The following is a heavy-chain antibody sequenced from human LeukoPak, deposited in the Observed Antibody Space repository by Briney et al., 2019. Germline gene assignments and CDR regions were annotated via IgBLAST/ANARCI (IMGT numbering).Heavy chain of an antibody. Sequence: GGSLRLSCAASGFTFSSYGMHWVRQAPGKGLEWVAVISYDGSNKYYADSVKGRFTTSRDNSKNTLYLQMNSLRAEDTAVYYCATTYYYDSSGYRFDYWGQGTLVTVSS. CDR3: ATTYYYDSSGYRFDY. V-gene: IGHV3-30*03. D-gene: IGHD3-22*01. CDR1: GFTFSSYG. J-gene: IGHJ4*02. CDR2: ISYDGSNK.